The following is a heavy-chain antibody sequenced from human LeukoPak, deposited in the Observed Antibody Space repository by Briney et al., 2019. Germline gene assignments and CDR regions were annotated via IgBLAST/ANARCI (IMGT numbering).Heavy chain of an antibody. CDR1: GFTFSSYA. Sequence: PGGSLRLSCAASGFTFSSYAMPWVRQAPDKGLEYVAVISNYGTYKYYGASVKGRFTISRDNAKNTLYLQMDSLRSEDTAVYSCTRKSGGSQRKMDDWFDPWGQGTLVTVSS. D-gene: IGHD3-10*01. CDR2: ISNYGTYK. J-gene: IGHJ5*02. CDR3: TRKSGGSQRKMDDWFDP. V-gene: IGHV3-30*04.